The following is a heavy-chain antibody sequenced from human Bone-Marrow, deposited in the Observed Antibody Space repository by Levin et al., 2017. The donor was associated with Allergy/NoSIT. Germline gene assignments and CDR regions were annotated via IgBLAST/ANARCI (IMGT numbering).Heavy chain of an antibody. Sequence: PGGSLRLSCTASGFTFSNFWMYWVRQAPGKGLVWVSRINSEGTSTRDADSVKGRFTISRDNARNTLYLQMDSLRVEDTAVYYCVRKPATVGQGYFAHWGQGTLVTVSS. J-gene: IGHJ4*03. D-gene: IGHD2-2*01. CDR2: INSEGTST. V-gene: IGHV3-74*01. CDR1: GFTFSNFW. CDR3: VRKPATVGQGYFAH.